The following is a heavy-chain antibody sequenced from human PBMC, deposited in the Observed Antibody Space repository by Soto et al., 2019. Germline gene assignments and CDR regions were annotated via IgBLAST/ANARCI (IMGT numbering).Heavy chain of an antibody. V-gene: IGHV1-18*01. J-gene: IGHJ6*02. CDR3: ARNYAMDV. CDR1: GYTFTSYG. CDR2: INANDGDT. Sequence: ASVKVSCKASGYTFTSYGISWVRQAPGQGLEWMGRINANDGDTNYAQKFQGRVTMTRDTSTSTVYMELSSLRSDDTAVYYCARNYAMDVWGQGTTVTVSS.